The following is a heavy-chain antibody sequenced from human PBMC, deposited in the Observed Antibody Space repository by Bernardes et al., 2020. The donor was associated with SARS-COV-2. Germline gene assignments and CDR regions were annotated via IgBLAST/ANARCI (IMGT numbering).Heavy chain of an antibody. CDR3: ATSLNYGVRFQH. J-gene: IGHJ1*01. D-gene: IGHD4-17*01. Sequence: ASVKVSCKASGYSFTAYDINWVRQAPGQGLEWMGWLNPNSGHTGYPQKFQGRVTVTRNTSINTAYLELNSLTSEDTAIYYCATSLNYGVRFQHWGQGTLVTVAS. CDR1: GYSFTAYD. CDR2: LNPNSGHT. V-gene: IGHV1-8*01.